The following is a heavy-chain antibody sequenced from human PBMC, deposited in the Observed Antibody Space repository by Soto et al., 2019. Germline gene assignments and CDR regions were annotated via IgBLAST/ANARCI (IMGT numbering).Heavy chain of an antibody. J-gene: IGHJ3*02. V-gene: IGHV3-23*01. CDR1: GFTFSNYA. CDR2: MSGGGDST. CDR3: ATWHLREHAYDI. Sequence: PGGSLRLSCAASGFTFSNYAMSWVRQAPGKGLEWVSAMSGGGDSTYYADSVKGRFTTSSDSSRTTVYLQMNDLRPDDTAVYSCATWHLREHAYDIWGQGTTVT. D-gene: IGHD3-10*01.